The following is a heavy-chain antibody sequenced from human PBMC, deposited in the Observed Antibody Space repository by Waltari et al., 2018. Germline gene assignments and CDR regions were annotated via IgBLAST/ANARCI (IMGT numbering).Heavy chain of an antibody. CDR2: IRDNGGNT. CDR1: GFTFRSYV. Sequence: EVQLVESGGGLVQPRGSLRLSCSASGFTFRSYVMHWVRQAPGKGLEYVSVIRDNGGNTYYGDSVKGRFTVSRDNSKNTLYLQMSSMRADDTAVYYCVKGRAVGYDYDYWGQGTLVTVSS. V-gene: IGHV3-64D*06. CDR3: VKGRAVGYDYDY. J-gene: IGHJ4*02. D-gene: IGHD5-12*01.